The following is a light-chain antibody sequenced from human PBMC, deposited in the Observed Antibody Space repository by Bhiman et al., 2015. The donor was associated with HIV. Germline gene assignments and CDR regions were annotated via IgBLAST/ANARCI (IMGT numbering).Light chain of an antibody. V-gene: IGLV3-1*01. CDR1: KLGDKF. CDR3: QAWDSNTEV. Sequence: SYELTQPPSVSVSPGQTARITCSGDKLGDKFVCWYQQKPGQSPILVIYQDNRRPSGIPERFSGSNSGNTATLTISGTQPMDEADYYCQAWDSNTEVFGTGTKVTVL. J-gene: IGLJ1*01. CDR2: QDN.